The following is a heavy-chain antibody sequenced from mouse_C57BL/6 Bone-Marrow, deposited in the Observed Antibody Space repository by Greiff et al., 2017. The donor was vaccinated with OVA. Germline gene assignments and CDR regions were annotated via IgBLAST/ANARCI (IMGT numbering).Heavy chain of an antibody. V-gene: IGHV5-17*01. Sequence: EVQLQESGGGLVKPGGSLKLSCAASGFTFSDYGMHWVRQAPEQGLEWVAYISSGSSTIYYADTVKGRFTISRDNAKNTLFLQMTSLGSEDTAMYYCARRAQATSYWGQGTLVTVSA. J-gene: IGHJ3*01. D-gene: IGHD3-2*02. CDR2: ISSGSSTI. CDR3: ARRAQATSY. CDR1: GFTFSDYG.